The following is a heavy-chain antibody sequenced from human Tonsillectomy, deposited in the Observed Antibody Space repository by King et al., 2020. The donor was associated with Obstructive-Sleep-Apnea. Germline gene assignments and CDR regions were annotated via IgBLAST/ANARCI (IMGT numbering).Heavy chain of an antibody. CDR1: GVSFSGYY. CDR3: ARGYGDLGNWFDP. J-gene: IGHJ5*02. CDR2: INHSGST. Sequence: VQLQQWGAGLLKPSETLSLTCAVYGVSFSGYYWSWIRQPPGKGLEWIGEINHSGSTNYNPSLKSRVTISVDTSKNQFSLKLSSVTAADTAVYYCARGYGDLGNWFDPWGQGTLVTVSS. V-gene: IGHV4-34*01. D-gene: IGHD4-17*01.